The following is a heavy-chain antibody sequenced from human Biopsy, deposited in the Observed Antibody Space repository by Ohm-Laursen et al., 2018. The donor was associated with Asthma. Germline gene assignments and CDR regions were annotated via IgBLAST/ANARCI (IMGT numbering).Heavy chain of an antibody. Sequence: SSETVFCQSLGGTFNTYVIGWARQGPGGGLGWLGGNNFVFGTTTYPQKFPDRVTITANDSTSTVYMELSSLRSEDTAVYYCARKAGSYISRTCYALDFWGQGTLVTVSS. CDR2: NNFVFGTT. CDR3: ARKAGSYISRTCYALDF. D-gene: IGHD2-2*01. J-gene: IGHJ4*02. V-gene: IGHV1-69*01. CDR1: GGTFNTYV.